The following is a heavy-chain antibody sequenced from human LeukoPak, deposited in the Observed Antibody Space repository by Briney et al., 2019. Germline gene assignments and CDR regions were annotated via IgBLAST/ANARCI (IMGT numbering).Heavy chain of an antibody. CDR2: INHSGST. Sequence: SETLSLTCAVYGGSFSGYYWSWIRQPPGKGLEWIGEINHSGSTNYNPSLKSRVTISVDTSRNQFSLKLSSVTAADTAVYYCARGDPTPPLWFRESVGYWFDPWGQGTLVTVSS. J-gene: IGHJ5*02. D-gene: IGHD3-10*01. CDR1: GGSFSGYY. CDR3: ARGDPTPPLWFRESVGYWFDP. V-gene: IGHV4-34*01.